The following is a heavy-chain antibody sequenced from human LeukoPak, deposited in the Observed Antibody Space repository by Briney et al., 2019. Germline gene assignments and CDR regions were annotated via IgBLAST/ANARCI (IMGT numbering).Heavy chain of an antibody. D-gene: IGHD3-10*01. CDR2: INHSGST. CDR3: ARNMVRGVIISAPVY. Sequence: KTSETLSLTRAVYGGSFSGYYWSWIRQPPGKGLEWIGEINHSGSTNYNPSLKSRVTISVDTSKNQFSLKLSSVTAADTAVYYCARNMVRGVIISAPVYWGQGTLVTVSS. CDR1: GGSFSGYY. V-gene: IGHV4-34*01. J-gene: IGHJ4*02.